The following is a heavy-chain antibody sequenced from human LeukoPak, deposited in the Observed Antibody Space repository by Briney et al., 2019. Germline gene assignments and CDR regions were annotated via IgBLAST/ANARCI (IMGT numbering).Heavy chain of an antibody. Sequence: GASVKVSCKASGYTFTSYAMHWVRQAPGQRLEWMGRINAGNGNTKYSQKFQGKVTITRDTSASTAYMELSSLGSEDTAVYYCAREGKYSSGWDYWGQGTLVTVSS. J-gene: IGHJ4*02. V-gene: IGHV1-3*01. CDR1: GYTFTSYA. CDR2: INAGNGNT. CDR3: AREGKYSSGWDY. D-gene: IGHD6-19*01.